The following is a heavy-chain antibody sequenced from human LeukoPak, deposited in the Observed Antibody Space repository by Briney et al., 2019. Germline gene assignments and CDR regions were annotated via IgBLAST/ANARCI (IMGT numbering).Heavy chain of an antibody. Sequence: GGSLRLSCAASGFTFSNAWVSWVRQAPGKGLEWVGRIKSKTDGGTTDYAAPVKGRFTISRDDSKNTLYLQMNSLKTEDTAVYYCTTGTYYYDSSGYYYFDYWGQGTLVTVSS. CDR1: GFTFSNAW. CDR3: TTGTYYYDSSGYYYFDY. V-gene: IGHV3-15*01. D-gene: IGHD3-22*01. CDR2: IKSKTDGGTT. J-gene: IGHJ4*02.